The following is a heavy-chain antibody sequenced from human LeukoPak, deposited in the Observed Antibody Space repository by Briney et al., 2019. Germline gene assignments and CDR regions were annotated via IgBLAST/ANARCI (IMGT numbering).Heavy chain of an antibody. CDR1: GGTFSSYA. Sequence: SVKVSCKASGGTFSSYAISWVRQAPGQGLEWMGGIIPIFGTANYAHKFQGRVTITTDESTSTAYMELSSLRSEDTTVYYCARVTPDCGGDCYNYYFDYWGQGTLVTVSS. CDR3: ARVTPDCGGDCYNYYFDY. D-gene: IGHD2-21*02. V-gene: IGHV1-69*05. CDR2: IIPIFGTA. J-gene: IGHJ4*02.